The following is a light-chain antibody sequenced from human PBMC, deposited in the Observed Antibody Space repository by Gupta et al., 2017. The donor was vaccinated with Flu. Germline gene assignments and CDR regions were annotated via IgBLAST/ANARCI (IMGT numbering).Light chain of an antibody. CDR1: QSVLYSSNNKNY. J-gene: IGKJ5*01. V-gene: IGKV4-1*01. Sequence: VMIPFSDSSAVSLGERATITCKSSQSVLYSSNNKNYLAWYQQKPRQPPKLLIYWASTRESGVPARFSGSGSGTDFTLTISSLQAEDVAVYYCQQYYTTPITFGRGTRLEIK. CDR3: QQYYTTPIT. CDR2: WAS.